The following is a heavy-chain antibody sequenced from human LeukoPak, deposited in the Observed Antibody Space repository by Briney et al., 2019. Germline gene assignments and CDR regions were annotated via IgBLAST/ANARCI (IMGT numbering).Heavy chain of an antibody. Sequence: ASVKVSCKASGYTFTGYYIHWVRQAPGQGLEWMGWINPHSGGTNYAQKFQGGVTMTRDTSITTAYMELSSLRSDDTAVYYCARGGNDYVWGSYGEGDAFDIWGQGTMVTVSS. J-gene: IGHJ3*02. V-gene: IGHV1-2*02. CDR2: INPHSGGT. CDR3: ARGGNDYVWGSYGEGDAFDI. D-gene: IGHD3-16*01. CDR1: GYTFTGYY.